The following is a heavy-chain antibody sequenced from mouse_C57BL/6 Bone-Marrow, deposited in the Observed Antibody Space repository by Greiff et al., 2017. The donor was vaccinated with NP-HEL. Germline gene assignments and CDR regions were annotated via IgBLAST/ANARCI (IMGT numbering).Heavy chain of an antibody. V-gene: IGHV5-17*01. D-gene: IGHD2-4*01. CDR1: GFTFSDYG. J-gene: IGHJ2*01. CDR3: ARYDYDRVYFDY. Sequence: EVMLVESGGGLVKPGGSLKLSCAASGFTFSDYGMHWVRQAPEKGLEWVAYISSGSSTIYYADTVKGRFTISRDNAKNTLFLQMTSLRSEDTAMYYCARYDYDRVYFDYWGQGTTLTVSS. CDR2: ISSGSSTI.